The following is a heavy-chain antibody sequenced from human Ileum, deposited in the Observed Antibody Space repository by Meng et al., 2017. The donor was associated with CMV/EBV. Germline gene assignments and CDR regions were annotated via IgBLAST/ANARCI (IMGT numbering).Heavy chain of an antibody. Sequence: GESLKISCAASGFTFTSYSVNWVRQAPGKGLEWVSSISSGSTYIYYADSVNGRFTISRDNAKNSLYLQMNNLRVEDTALYYCARFRGDFSNRIDYWGQGTLVTVSS. D-gene: IGHD4-11*01. CDR3: ARFRGDFSNRIDY. J-gene: IGHJ4*02. CDR2: ISSGSTYI. V-gene: IGHV3-21*01. CDR1: GFTFTSYS.